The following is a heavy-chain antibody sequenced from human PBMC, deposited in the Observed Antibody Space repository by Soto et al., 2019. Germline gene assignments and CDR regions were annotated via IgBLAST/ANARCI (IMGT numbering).Heavy chain of an antibody. V-gene: IGHV3-15*07. Sequence: PGGSLRLSCAASGFTFNNAWMNWVRQAPGEGLEWVGRIKSKTGGVTTDYAAPVKGRFIISRDDSKNMLYLQMNSLKTEDTAVYYCTTDFSSGWFFDHWGQGTLVTVSS. D-gene: IGHD6-19*01. CDR1: GFTFNNAW. J-gene: IGHJ4*01. CDR3: TTDFSSGWFFDH. CDR2: IKSKTGGVTT.